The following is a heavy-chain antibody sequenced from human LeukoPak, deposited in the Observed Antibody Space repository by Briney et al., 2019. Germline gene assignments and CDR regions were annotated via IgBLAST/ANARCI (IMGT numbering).Heavy chain of an antibody. J-gene: IGHJ4*02. CDR1: GGSFSGYY. V-gene: IGHV4-34*01. Sequence: PSETLSLTCAVYGGSFSGYYCSWIRQPPGKGLEWIGEINHSGSTNYNPSLKSRVTISGDTSKNQFSLNLSSVTAADTAVYYCARGRRRSSGWSFDYWGQGTLVTVSS. CDR2: INHSGST. D-gene: IGHD6-19*01. CDR3: ARGRRRSSGWSFDY.